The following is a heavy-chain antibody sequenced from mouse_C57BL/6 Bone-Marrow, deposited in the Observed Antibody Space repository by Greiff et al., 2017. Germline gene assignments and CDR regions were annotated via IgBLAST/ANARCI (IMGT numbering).Heavy chain of an antibody. V-gene: IGHV5-4*01. D-gene: IGHD1-1*01. J-gene: IGHJ3*01. Sequence: EVHLVESGGGLVKPGGSLKLSCAASGFTFSSYAMSWVRQTPDKRLEWVATISGGGSYTYYPDNVKGRFTISRDNAKNNRYLQMSHLKSEDTAMYYWAVEATELASGGQGTLVTVSA. CDR3: AVEATELAS. CDR2: ISGGGSYT. CDR1: GFTFSSYA.